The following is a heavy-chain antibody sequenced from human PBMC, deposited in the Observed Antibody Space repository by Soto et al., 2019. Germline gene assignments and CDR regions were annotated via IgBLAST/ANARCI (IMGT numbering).Heavy chain of an antibody. CDR1: GLTFSSEE. CDR3: ARGYHYGWQFGH. Sequence: EVQLVESGGGLAQPGGSLRLSCEVSGLTFSSEEMNWVRQAPGKGLEWVADIQDRGSRIYYAESVKGRFTISRDNAKNTLCLQMSSLTAEYTAVYYCARGYHYGWQFGHWGQGVVVTVSS. D-gene: IGHD3-10*01. J-gene: IGHJ4*02. V-gene: IGHV3-48*03. CDR2: IQDRGSRI.